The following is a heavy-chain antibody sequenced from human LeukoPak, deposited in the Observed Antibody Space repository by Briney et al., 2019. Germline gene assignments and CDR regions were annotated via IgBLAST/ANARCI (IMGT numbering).Heavy chain of an antibody. CDR2: ISSSSSII. D-gene: IGHD2-21*01. CDR1: GFTFSSYW. J-gene: IGHJ6*02. Sequence: GGSLRLSCVASGFTFSSYWMHWVRQAPGKGLEWVSYISSSSSIIYYPDSVKGRFTISRDNAKSSLYLQMNSLRAEDTAVYYCARDRLLFRDYYGMDVWGQGTTVTVSS. CDR3: ARDRLLFRDYYGMDV. V-gene: IGHV3-21*05.